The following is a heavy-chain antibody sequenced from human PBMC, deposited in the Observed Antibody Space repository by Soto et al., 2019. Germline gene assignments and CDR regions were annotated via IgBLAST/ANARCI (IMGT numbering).Heavy chain of an antibody. D-gene: IGHD5-12*01. Sequence: GGSLRLSCAASGFTFSSYAMSWVRQAPGKGLEWVSAISGSGGSTYYADSVKGRFTISRDNSKNTLYLQMNSLRAEDTAVYYCAKDPLYGGHNAYFDYWGQGTLVTVSS. CDR3: AKDPLYGGHNAYFDY. CDR2: ISGSGGST. CDR1: GFTFSSYA. V-gene: IGHV3-23*01. J-gene: IGHJ4*02.